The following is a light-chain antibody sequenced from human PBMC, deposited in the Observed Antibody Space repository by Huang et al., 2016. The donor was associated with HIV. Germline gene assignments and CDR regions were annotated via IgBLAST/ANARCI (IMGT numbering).Light chain of an antibody. J-gene: IGKJ2*01. V-gene: IGKV3-15*01. Sequence: ELVMTQSPATLSVSSGESVTLSCRATQSVGSNLAWYHQKPGQAPRLLIYGASTRATGIPARFSGGVSGAEFTLTISSLQSEDFALYYCQQNYNWPYTFGQGTKLEIK. CDR3: QQNYNWPYT. CDR2: GAS. CDR1: QSVGSN.